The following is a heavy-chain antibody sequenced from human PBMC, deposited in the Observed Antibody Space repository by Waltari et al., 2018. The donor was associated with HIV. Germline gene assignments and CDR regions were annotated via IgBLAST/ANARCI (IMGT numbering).Heavy chain of an antibody. CDR3: TTDKSWFPDY. V-gene: IGHV3-15*01. CDR2: IKRKIDGGTA. Sequence: EVRLVESGGGLVKSGVSHVISCNASGFAFSHAWMSWVRQAPGKGLEWLGRIKRKIDGGTADYTQSVQGRFSISRDDSTNTLYLEMNRLKSEDTAVYYCTTDKSWFPDYWGQGTLVTVSS. CDR1: GFAFSHAW. D-gene: IGHD3-10*01. J-gene: IGHJ4*02.